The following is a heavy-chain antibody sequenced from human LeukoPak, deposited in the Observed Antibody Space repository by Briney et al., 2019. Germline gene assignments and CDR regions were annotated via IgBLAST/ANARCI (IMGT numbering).Heavy chain of an antibody. CDR3: AKKSGDHFHFDF. CDR1: GFTFNNYG. V-gene: IGHV3-23*01. CDR2: IGTSGANT. J-gene: IGHJ4*02. D-gene: IGHD2-21*01. Sequence: GGSLRLSCAASGFTFNNYGMGWVRQTPGKGLEWVATIGTSGANTYHADSVKGRFTISRDNSKSTLYLQMNSLRAEDTAVYHCAKKSGDHFHFDFWGQGTLATVSS.